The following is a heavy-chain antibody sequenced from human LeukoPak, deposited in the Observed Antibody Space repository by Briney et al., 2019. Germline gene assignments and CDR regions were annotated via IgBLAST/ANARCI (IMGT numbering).Heavy chain of an antibody. D-gene: IGHD5-24*01. V-gene: IGHV3-7*01. CDR2: IKQEGSEK. Sequence: GGSLRLSCAPSGFTFSTYWMSWVRQAPGKGLEWVANIKQEGSEKYYADSVTGRFTISRDNANNLLYLQMNSLRVEDTAVYYCANGDGFDYWGQGTLVTVSS. J-gene: IGHJ4*02. CDR1: GFTFSTYW. CDR3: ANGDGFDY.